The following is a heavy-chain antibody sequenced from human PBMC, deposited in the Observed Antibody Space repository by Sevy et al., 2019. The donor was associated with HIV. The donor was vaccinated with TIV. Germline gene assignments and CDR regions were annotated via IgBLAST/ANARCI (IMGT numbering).Heavy chain of an antibody. CDR3: ARAPPVRSGDDSLNWFDP. CDR2: INYTGST. Sequence: SETLSLTCTVSGGSISAYYWSWIRQPPGKPLEYIGYINYTGSTNYNPSLKSRVTISVDTSKNQYSLKLNSVTAADTAVYFCARAPPVRSGDDSLNWFDPWGQGTLVTVSS. D-gene: IGHD5-12*01. J-gene: IGHJ5*02. CDR1: GGSISAYY. V-gene: IGHV4-59*01.